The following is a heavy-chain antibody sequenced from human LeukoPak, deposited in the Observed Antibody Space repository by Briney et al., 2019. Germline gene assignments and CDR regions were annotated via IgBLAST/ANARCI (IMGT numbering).Heavy chain of an antibody. CDR1: GLIFSSCW. J-gene: IGHJ4*02. V-gene: IGHV3-7*01. CDR3: ARDDNYSFDD. CDR2: IKEDGSEE. D-gene: IGHD1-1*01. Sequence: GGSLRLSCAASGLIFSSCWMSWVRQAPGKGLEWVANIKEDGSEEYYVDSVKGRLTISGDNAKNSLYLQMNNLRAEDTAVYYCARDDNYSFDDWGRGTLVTVSS.